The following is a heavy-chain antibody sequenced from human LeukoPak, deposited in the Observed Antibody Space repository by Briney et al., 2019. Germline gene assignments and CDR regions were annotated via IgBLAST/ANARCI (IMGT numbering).Heavy chain of an antibody. Sequence: SQTLSLTCTVSGGSISSGSYYWSWIRQPAGKGLEWIERIYTSGSTNYNPSLKSRVTISVDTSKNQFSLKLSSVTAADTAVHYCARVPYYYDSSGYPSWFDPWGQGTLVTVSS. D-gene: IGHD3-22*01. CDR3: ARVPYYYDSSGYPSWFDP. J-gene: IGHJ5*02. CDR1: GGSISSGSYY. CDR2: IYTSGST. V-gene: IGHV4-61*02.